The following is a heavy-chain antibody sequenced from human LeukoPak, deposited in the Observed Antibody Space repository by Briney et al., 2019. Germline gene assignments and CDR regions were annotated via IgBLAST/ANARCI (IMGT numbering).Heavy chain of an antibody. V-gene: IGHV3-23*01. J-gene: IGHJ4*02. Sequence: PGGSLRLSCAASGFTFSSYAMSWVRQAPGKGLEWVSGISVRGGTDYADSVKGRFTISRDSSKNSLYLQMNSLRAEDTAFYRCVRDRSYGAFDSWGLGTLVTVSS. CDR1: GFTFSSYA. D-gene: IGHD5-18*01. CDR3: VRDRSYGAFDS. CDR2: ISVRGGT.